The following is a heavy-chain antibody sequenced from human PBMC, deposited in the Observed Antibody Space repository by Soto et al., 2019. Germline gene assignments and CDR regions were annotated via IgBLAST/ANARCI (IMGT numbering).Heavy chain of an antibody. D-gene: IGHD3-16*02. J-gene: IGHJ3*01. CDR2: ISDSGDRT. CDR3: AKDRGIIVKAGDAFDV. V-gene: IGHV3-23*01. CDR1: GFTLSMSA. Sequence: EVQLLESGGGLVQPGGSLRLSYASSGFTLSMSAVNWVRQAPGKGLEWVSYISDSGDRTYYADSVKGRFTISRDRSKNTVSLLMDSLRAEDTAVYYCAKDRGIIVKAGDAFDVWGQGTKVTVSS.